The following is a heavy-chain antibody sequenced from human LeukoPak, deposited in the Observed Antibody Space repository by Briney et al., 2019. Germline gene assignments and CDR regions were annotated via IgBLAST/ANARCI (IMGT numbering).Heavy chain of an antibody. CDR3: ARRYYDSSGYRSNWFDP. CDR1: GGSISSSSYY. J-gene: IGHJ5*02. D-gene: IGHD3-22*01. CDR2: IYYSGST. Sequence: PSETLSLTCTVSGGSISSSSYYWGWIRQPPGKGLEWIGNIYYSGSTYYNPSLKSRVTISVDTSKNHFSLKLSSVTAADTAVYYCARRYYDSSGYRSNWFDPWGQGTLVTVSS. V-gene: IGHV4-39*07.